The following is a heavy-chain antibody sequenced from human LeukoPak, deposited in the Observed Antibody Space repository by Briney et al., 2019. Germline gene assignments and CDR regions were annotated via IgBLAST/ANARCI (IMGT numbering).Heavy chain of an antibody. CDR1: EFTFSDYY. CDR2: ISYSGDTI. CDR3: ARDGAAADKFDY. D-gene: IGHD6-13*01. Sequence: GGSLRLSCAASEFTFSDYYMSWMRQAPGKGLEWVSYISYSGDTIYYADSVKGRFTVSRDNAKNSLYLQMNSLRAEDKAVYYCARDGAAADKFDYWGQGTLVTVSS. J-gene: IGHJ4*02. V-gene: IGHV3-11*01.